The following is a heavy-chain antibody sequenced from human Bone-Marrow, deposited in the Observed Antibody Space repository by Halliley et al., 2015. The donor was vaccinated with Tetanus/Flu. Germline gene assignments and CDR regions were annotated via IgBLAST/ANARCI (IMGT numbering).Heavy chain of an antibody. J-gene: IGHJ4*02. Sequence: TLSLTCTVSGVSTSSYYWNWVRQPPGKGLEWIGLVSYSESTDYNPSLRSRVTISLDTSKNQFSLKLTSLTAADAAVYFCVGGAGWQPDYWGQAPLVTVSS. V-gene: IGHV4-59*01. CDR2: VSYSEST. CDR1: GVSTSSYY. CDR3: VGGAGWQPDY. D-gene: IGHD2-21*01.